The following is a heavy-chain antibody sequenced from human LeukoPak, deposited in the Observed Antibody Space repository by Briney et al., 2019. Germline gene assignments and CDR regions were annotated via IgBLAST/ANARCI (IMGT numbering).Heavy chain of an antibody. CDR2: ISWNSGSI. V-gene: IGHV3-9*01. D-gene: IGHD6-13*01. CDR3: ARFPSSGYSSSWYLGFDY. Sequence: GGSLRLSCAASGFTFDDYAMHWVRQAPGKGLEWVSGISWNSGSIGYADYVKGRFTISRDNAKNSLYLQMNSLRAEDTALYYCARFPSSGYSSSWYLGFDYWGQGTLVTVSS. J-gene: IGHJ4*02. CDR1: GFTFDDYA.